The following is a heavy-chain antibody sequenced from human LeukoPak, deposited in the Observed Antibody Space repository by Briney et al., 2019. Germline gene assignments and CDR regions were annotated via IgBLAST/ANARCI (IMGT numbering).Heavy chain of an antibody. Sequence: SQTLSLTCAVSGGSISSGGYYWSWIRQPPGKGLEWIGYIYHSGSTYYNPSLKSRVTISVDTSKNQFSLKLSSVTAADTAVYYCARDLVTVTKGFDIWGQGTMVSVSS. D-gene: IGHD4-17*01. CDR2: IYHSGST. CDR3: ARDLVTVTKGFDI. J-gene: IGHJ3*02. CDR1: GGSISSGGYY. V-gene: IGHV4-30-2*01.